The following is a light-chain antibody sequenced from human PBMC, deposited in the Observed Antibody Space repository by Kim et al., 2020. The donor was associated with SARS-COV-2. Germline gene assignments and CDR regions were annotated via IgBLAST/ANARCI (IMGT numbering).Light chain of an antibody. CDR3: QQSLSTPVT. J-gene: IGKJ5*01. Sequence: ASVRDRVSITCRSSQTIASYLNVSQQKPGKAPELLIYTTSSLQSGVPSRFSGSGFGTEFSLTISSLQPEDFATYFCQQSLSTPVTFGQGTRLEIK. CDR2: TTS. CDR1: QTIASY. V-gene: IGKV1-39*01.